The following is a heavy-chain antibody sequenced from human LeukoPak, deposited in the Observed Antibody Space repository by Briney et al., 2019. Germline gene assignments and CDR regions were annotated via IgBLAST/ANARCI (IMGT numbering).Heavy chain of an antibody. V-gene: IGHV3-53*01. CDR3: AGSGSSGWYYFDY. Sequence: GGSLRLSCAASEFTFSNKYMNWVRQAPGKGLEWVSVIYNGGNTYYADSMKGRFTVSRDNSKNTLYLQMNSLRAEDTAVYYCAGSGSSGWYYFDYWGQGTLVTVSS. CDR2: IYNGGNT. J-gene: IGHJ4*02. D-gene: IGHD6-19*01. CDR1: EFTFSNKY.